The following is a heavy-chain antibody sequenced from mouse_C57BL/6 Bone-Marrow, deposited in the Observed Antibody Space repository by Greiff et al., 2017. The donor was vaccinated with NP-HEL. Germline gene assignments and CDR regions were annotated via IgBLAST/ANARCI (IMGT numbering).Heavy chain of an antibody. CDR1: GYTFTSYW. D-gene: IGHD1-1*01. CDR2: IYPGSGST. J-gene: IGHJ1*03. Sequence: QVQLKQPGAELVKPGASVKMSCKASGYTFTSYWITWVKQRPGQGLEWIGDIYPGSGSTNYNEKFKSKATLTVDTSSSTAYMQLSSLTSEDSAVYYCARDGGYYGSSYWYFDVWGTGTTVTVSS. CDR3: ARDGGYYGSSYWYFDV. V-gene: IGHV1-55*01.